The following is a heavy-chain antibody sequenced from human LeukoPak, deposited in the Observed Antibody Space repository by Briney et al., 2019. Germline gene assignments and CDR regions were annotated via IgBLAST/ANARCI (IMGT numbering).Heavy chain of an antibody. CDR1: GFTFSSYA. CDR3: AKARGARYCSGGSCYSTFDY. D-gene: IGHD2-15*01. CDR2: ISYDGSNK. Sequence: GGSLRLSCAASGFTFSSYAMHWVRQAPGKGLEWVAVISYDGSNKYYADSVKGRFTISRDNSKNTLYLQMNSLRAEDTAVYYCAKARGARYCSGGSCYSTFDYWGQGTLVTVSS. V-gene: IGHV3-30-3*01. J-gene: IGHJ4*02.